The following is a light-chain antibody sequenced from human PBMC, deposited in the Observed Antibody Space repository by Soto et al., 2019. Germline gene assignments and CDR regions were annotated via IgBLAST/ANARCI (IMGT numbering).Light chain of an antibody. Sequence: EIVMTQSPATLSVSPGERVTLSCRASQSVSGNLAWYQQKPGQAPRLLIYGASTRATGFPARFSASGSGTEFTLTISSLQSEDFAVYYCQQYNNWLFTFGGGTRVEIK. CDR2: GAS. CDR3: QQYNNWLFT. V-gene: IGKV3-15*01. CDR1: QSVSGN. J-gene: IGKJ4*01.